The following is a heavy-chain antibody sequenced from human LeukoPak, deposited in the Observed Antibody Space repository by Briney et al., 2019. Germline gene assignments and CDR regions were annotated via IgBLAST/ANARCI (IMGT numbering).Heavy chain of an antibody. J-gene: IGHJ4*02. V-gene: IGHV3-30*18. CDR2: ISYDGSNK. CDR1: GFTFSSYG. D-gene: IGHD6-19*01. CDR3: AKATPGPYSSGWLKDY. Sequence: GGSLRLSCAASGFTFSSYGMHWVRQAPGKGLEWVAVISYDGSNKYYADSVKGRFTISRDNSKNTLYLQMNSLRAEDTAVYYCAKATPGPYSSGWLKDYWGQGTLVTVSS.